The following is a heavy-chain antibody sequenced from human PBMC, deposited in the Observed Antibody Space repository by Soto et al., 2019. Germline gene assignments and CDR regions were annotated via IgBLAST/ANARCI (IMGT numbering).Heavy chain of an antibody. Sequence: QITLEESGPTLVKPTQTLTLTCTFSGFSLSARGVGVGWIRQPPGKALEWLALIYWNDDKRYTPSLKSRLTITKDTSKNQAVLTMTNMDPVDTATYYCAHSPWGAAPDYWGQGTLVTVSS. V-gene: IGHV2-5*01. CDR1: GFSLSARGVG. D-gene: IGHD3-16*01. CDR3: AHSPWGAAPDY. J-gene: IGHJ4*02. CDR2: IYWNDDK.